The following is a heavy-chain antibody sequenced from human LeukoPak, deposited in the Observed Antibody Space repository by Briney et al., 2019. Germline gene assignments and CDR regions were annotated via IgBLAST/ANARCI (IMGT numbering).Heavy chain of an antibody. CDR1: GYSFTSYW. J-gene: IGHJ4*02. CDR2: IYPGDSDT. D-gene: IGHD3-10*01. V-gene: IGHV5-51*01. CDR3: ARHRRGYYGSGSYPY. Sequence: GESLKISCQGSGYSFTSYWIGWVRQMPGKGLEWMGIIYPGDSDTRYSPSFQGQVTISADKSISTAYLQWSSLKASDTAMYYCARHRRGYYGSGSYPYWGQGTLVTVSS.